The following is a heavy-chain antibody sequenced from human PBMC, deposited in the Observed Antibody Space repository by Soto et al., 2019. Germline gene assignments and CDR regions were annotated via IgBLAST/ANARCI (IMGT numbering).Heavy chain of an antibody. CDR1: GDTVSSNSVA. Sequence: SQTLSLTCVGSGDTVSSNSVAWHWDRQSPSRGLEWLGRTYYRSRWYSDYAVSVRSRIDINADTSKNQVSLQLNSVTPEDTAVYYCARSEEDSDYYYYGMDVWGQGTTVTVSS. J-gene: IGHJ6*02. D-gene: IGHD2-15*01. V-gene: IGHV6-1*01. CDR3: ARSEEDSDYYYYGMDV. CDR2: TYYRSRWYS.